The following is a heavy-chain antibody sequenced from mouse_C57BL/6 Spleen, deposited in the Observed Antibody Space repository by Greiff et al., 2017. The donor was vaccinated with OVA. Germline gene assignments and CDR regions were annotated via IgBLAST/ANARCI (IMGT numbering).Heavy chain of an antibody. Sequence: VHVKQSGPVLVKPGASVKMSCKASGYTFTDYYMNWVKQSHGKSLEWIGVINPYNGGTSYNQKFKGKATLTVDKSSSTAYMELNSLTSEDSAVYYCARRSSYYYGSSYRYAMDYWGQGTSVTVSS. CDR1: GYTFTDYY. J-gene: IGHJ4*01. CDR2: INPYNGGT. D-gene: IGHD1-1*01. CDR3: ARRSSYYYGSSYRYAMDY. V-gene: IGHV1-19*01.